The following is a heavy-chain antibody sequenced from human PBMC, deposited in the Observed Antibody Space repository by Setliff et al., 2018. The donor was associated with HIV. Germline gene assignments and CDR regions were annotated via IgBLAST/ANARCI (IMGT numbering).Heavy chain of an antibody. Sequence: GGSLRLSCAASGFTFSDHYMDWVRQAPGKGLEWVGRTRNKANSYTTEYAASVKGRFTISRDDSKNSLYLQMNSLKTEDTAVYYCARGEDDYGGNSFDYWGQGTLVTVSS. CDR2: TRNKANSYTT. D-gene: IGHD4-17*01. CDR3: ARGEDDYGGNSFDY. CDR1: GFTFSDHY. V-gene: IGHV3-72*01. J-gene: IGHJ4*02.